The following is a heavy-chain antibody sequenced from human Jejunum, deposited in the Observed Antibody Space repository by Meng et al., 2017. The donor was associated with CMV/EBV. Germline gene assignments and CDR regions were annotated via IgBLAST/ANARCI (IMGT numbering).Heavy chain of an antibody. CDR3: AKVKSTYHYDSTTYYPNPLFDY. J-gene: IGHJ4*02. CDR1: Y. CDR2: INPNSGDT. D-gene: IGHD2/OR15-2a*01. Sequence: YIHWVRQAPGQGLEWMGWINPNSGDTNYAQKFQGRATMTRDTSISTAYMELSRLRSDDTAVYYCAKVKSTYHYDSTTYYPNPLFDYWGQGTLVTVSS. V-gene: IGHV1-2*02.